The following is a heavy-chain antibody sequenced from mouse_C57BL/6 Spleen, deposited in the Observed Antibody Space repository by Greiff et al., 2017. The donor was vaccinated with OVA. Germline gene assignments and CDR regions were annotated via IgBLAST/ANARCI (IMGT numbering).Heavy chain of an antibody. Sequence: QVQLKESGAELARPGASVKLSCKASGYTFTSYGISWVKQRTGQGLEWIGEIYPRSGNTYYNEKFKGKATLTADKSSSTAYMELRSLTSEDSAVYFCARYTTVVAPNFDYWGQGTTLTVSS. CDR1: GYTFTSYG. V-gene: IGHV1-81*01. J-gene: IGHJ2*01. CDR2: IYPRSGNT. D-gene: IGHD1-1*01. CDR3: ARYTTVVAPNFDY.